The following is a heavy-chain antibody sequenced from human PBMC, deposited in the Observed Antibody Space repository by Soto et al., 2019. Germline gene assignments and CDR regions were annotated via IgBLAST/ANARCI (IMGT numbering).Heavy chain of an antibody. J-gene: IGHJ5*02. CDR2: MYNTGST. D-gene: IGHD3-3*01. Sequence: PSETLSLTCTVSGGSISGYYWSWIRQPPGKGLEWIGYMYNTGSTVYNPSFKSRVTISVDTSKNQFSLKLSSVTAADTAVYYFARGITIFGVVMASGFDPRGQGTLVTVSS. CDR3: ARGITIFGVVMASGFDP. CDR1: GGSISGYY. V-gene: IGHV4-59*01.